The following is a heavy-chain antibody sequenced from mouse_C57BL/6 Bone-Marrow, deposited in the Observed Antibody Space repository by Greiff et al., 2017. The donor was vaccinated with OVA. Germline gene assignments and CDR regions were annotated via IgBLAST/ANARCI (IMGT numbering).Heavy chain of an antibody. D-gene: IGHD1-1*01. CDR1: GYTFTSYG. CDR3: AKGTAVVATGDFDD. J-gene: IGHJ2*01. Sequence: VQLQQSGAELARPGASVKLSCKASGYTFTSYGISWVKQSPGQGLEWIGENYPRSGNTYYNEQFKGKATLTADNSSSTAYMELRSLTSEDSAVCVSAKGTAVVATGDFDDWGQGTTLTVSS. V-gene: IGHV1-81*01. CDR2: NYPRSGNT.